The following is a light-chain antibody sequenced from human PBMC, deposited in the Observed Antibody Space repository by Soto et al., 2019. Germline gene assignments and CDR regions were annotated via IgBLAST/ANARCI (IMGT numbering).Light chain of an antibody. CDR1: RSISTY. CDR2: EAL. Sequence: ETGLTHSPSTLSLSPGERATLSWRASRSISTYLAWYQQKTGQAPRLLIYEALNRATGIPARFSGSGYGTDFNLTISSLEPEDFAVYYCQQRNNWPLTFGGGTKVDIK. CDR3: QQRNNWPLT. V-gene: IGKV3-11*01. J-gene: IGKJ4*02.